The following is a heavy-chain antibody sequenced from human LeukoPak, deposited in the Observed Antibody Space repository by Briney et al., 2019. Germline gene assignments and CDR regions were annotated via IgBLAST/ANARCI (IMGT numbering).Heavy chain of an antibody. CDR1: GYTFTGYY. CDR2: INPNSGGT. Sequence: ASVKVSCKASGYTFTGYYMHWVRQAPGQGLEWMGWINPNSGGTNYAQKFQGRVTMTRDTSISTAYMELSRLRSDDTAVCYCARLVVVAATGDFDYWGQGTLVTVSS. CDR3: ARLVVVAATGDFDY. J-gene: IGHJ4*02. D-gene: IGHD2-15*01. V-gene: IGHV1-2*02.